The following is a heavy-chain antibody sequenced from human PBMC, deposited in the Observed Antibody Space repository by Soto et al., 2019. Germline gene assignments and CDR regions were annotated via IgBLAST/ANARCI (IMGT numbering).Heavy chain of an antibody. D-gene: IGHD6-13*01. CDR1: GYTFSRHG. J-gene: IGHJ4*02. CDR3: VRERTAPDYFFDY. V-gene: IGHV1-18*01. Sequence: QVQLVQSGAEVKKPGASVKVSCKASGYTFSRHGINWVRQAPGQGLEWMGWISTYSGNTNYAQKLQGRVTMTTDTSTSTAYMELRSLRSDDTAVYYCVRERTAPDYFFDYWGQGTLVTVSS. CDR2: ISTYSGNT.